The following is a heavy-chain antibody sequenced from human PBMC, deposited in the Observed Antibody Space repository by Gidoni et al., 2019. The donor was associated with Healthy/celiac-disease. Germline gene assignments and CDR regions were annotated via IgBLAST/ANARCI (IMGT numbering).Heavy chain of an antibody. V-gene: IGHV3-23*01. D-gene: IGHD1-26*01. CDR2: IRGSGGST. Sequence: EVQLLESVGGLVPPGGSLRLSCAASGFTFSSYAMSWVRQAPGKGLEWVSAIRGSGGSTYYADSVKGRFTISRDNSKNTLYLQMNSLRAEDTAVYYCAKATLRELVDYWGQGTLVTVSS. J-gene: IGHJ4*02. CDR3: AKATLRELVDY. CDR1: GFTFSSYA.